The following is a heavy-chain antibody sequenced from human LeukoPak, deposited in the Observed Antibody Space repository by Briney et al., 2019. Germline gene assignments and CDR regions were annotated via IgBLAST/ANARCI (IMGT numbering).Heavy chain of an antibody. J-gene: IGHJ4*02. CDR1: GGSISSHY. V-gene: IGHV4-59*11. Sequence: SETLSLTCTVSGGSISSHYWSWIRQPPGKGLEWIGDIYYSGSTNYNPSLKSRVTISVDTSKNQFSLKLSSVTAADTAVYYCARRFQQMATMAYFDYWGQGTLVTVSS. D-gene: IGHD5-24*01. CDR3: ARRFQQMATMAYFDY. CDR2: IYYSGST.